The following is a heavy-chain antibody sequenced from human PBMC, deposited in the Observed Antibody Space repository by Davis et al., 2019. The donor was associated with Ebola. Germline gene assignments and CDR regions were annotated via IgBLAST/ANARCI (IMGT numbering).Heavy chain of an antibody. Sequence: PGGSLRLSCAASGFTFSSYSMNWVRQAPGKGLEWVSSISSSSSYIYYADSVKGRFTISRDNAKNSLYLQMNSLRAEDTAVYYCASERAEWLFLYYFDYWGQGTLVTVSS. D-gene: IGHD3-3*01. CDR1: GFTFSSYS. CDR2: ISSSSSYI. J-gene: IGHJ4*02. V-gene: IGHV3-21*01. CDR3: ASERAEWLFLYYFDY.